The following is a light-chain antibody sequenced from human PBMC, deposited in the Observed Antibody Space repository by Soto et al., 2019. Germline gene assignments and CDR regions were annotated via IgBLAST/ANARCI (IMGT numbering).Light chain of an antibody. CDR2: GAS. V-gene: IGKV3-15*01. CDR3: QQYNNWPQT. Sequence: EILMTQSPATLSVSPGERATLSCRASQSVSSNLAWYQQKPGQAPRLLIYGASTRATGIPARFSGSGSGTEFTLTISSLQSEDFAVYYCQQYNNWPQTFGQGTKVDIK. CDR1: QSVSSN. J-gene: IGKJ1*01.